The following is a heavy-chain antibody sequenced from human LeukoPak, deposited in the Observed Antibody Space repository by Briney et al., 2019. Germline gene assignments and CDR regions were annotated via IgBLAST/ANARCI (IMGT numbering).Heavy chain of an antibody. D-gene: IGHD5-18*01. CDR3: ARTEESGYSYRYFGYYYYMDV. V-gene: IGHV4-59*01. Sequence: SETLSLTCTVSGGSISSYYWSWIRQPPGKGLEWIGYIYYSGSTHYNPSLKSRVTISVDTSKNQFSLKLSSVTAADTAVYYCARTEESGYSYRYFGYYYYMDVWGKGTTVTVSS. J-gene: IGHJ6*03. CDR2: IYYSGST. CDR1: GGSISSYY.